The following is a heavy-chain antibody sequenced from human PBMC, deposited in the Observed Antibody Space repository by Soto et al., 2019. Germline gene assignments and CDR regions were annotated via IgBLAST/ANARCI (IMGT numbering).Heavy chain of an antibody. J-gene: IGHJ4*02. Sequence: PSETLSLTCTVFGGSISCGAYHWSWILQHPGKGLEWIGYIYYGGGTYYNPSLKSRVTMSVDTSKNQFSLKLSSVTAADTAVYYCAIGGLRIDYWGQGTLVTVSS. V-gene: IGHV4-31*03. CDR3: AIGGLRIDY. CDR1: GGSISCGAYH. CDR2: IYYGGGT.